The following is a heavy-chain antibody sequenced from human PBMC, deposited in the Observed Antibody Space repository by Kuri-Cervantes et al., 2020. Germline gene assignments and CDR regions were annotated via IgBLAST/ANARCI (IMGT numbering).Heavy chain of an antibody. CDR2: LNPKSGGT. J-gene: IGHJ4*02. CDR3: ARDGMAPHYYDSSGYSLWHFDY. CDR1: GYIFTDYY. Sequence: ASVKVSCKASGYIFTDYYIHWVRQAPGQGLEWMGWLNPKSGGTNYAQKLQGRVTMTTDTSTSTAYMELRSLRSDDTAVYYCARDGMAPHYYDSSGYSLWHFDYWGQGTLVTVSS. D-gene: IGHD3-22*01. V-gene: IGHV1-2*02.